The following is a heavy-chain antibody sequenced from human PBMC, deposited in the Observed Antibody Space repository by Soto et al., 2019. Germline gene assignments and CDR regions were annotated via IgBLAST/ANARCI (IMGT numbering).Heavy chain of an antibody. D-gene: IGHD2-15*01. CDR2: IWFDGSNK. CDR3: ARTCSGGTCSFDY. CDR1: GFTFSSYA. Sequence: PGGSLRLSCAASGFTFSSYAIHWVRQAPGKGLEWVAVIWFDGSNKYYADSVKGRFTISRDNSKNTLYLQMNSLRAEDTAVYYCARTCSGGTCSFDYWGQGTLVTVSS. J-gene: IGHJ4*02. V-gene: IGHV3-33*01.